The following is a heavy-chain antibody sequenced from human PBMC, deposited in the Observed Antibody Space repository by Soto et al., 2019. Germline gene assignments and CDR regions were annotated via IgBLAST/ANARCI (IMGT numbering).Heavy chain of an antibody. Sequence: SQTLSLTCAITGDSVSSNSAGWSWVRQSPSRGLEWLGRTYYRSKWYYEYAESVRGRITINPDTSKNQYSLQLNSVTPEDTAVYFCARGEQYSGRIFDYWGQGTLVTVS. J-gene: IGHJ4*01. V-gene: IGHV6-1*01. CDR1: GDSVSSNSAG. CDR2: TYYRSKWYY. D-gene: IGHD1-26*01. CDR3: ARGEQYSGRIFDY.